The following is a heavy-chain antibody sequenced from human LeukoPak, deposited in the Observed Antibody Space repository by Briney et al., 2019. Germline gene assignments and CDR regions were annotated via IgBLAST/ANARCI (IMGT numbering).Heavy chain of an antibody. V-gene: IGHV1-69*13. CDR1: EDIFIAYA. CDR3: AITMVRGVIVGYYYGMDV. CDR2: IIPIFGTA. Sequence: GASVKVSCKASEDIFIAYALTWVRQAPGQGLEWMGGIIPIFGTANYAQKFQGRVTITADESTSTAYMELSSLRSEDTAVYYCAITMVRGVIVGYYYGMDVWGQGTTVTVSS. J-gene: IGHJ6*02. D-gene: IGHD3-10*01.